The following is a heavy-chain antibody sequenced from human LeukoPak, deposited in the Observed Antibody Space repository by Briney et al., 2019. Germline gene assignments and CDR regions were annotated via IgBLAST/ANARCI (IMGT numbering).Heavy chain of an antibody. J-gene: IGHJ4*02. D-gene: IGHD4-23*01. CDR3: ARDQGSNYGGNGVDY. Sequence: PGGSLRLSCAASGFTVSSNYMSWVRQAPGKGLEWVSVIYSGGGTYYADSVKGRFTISRDNSKNTLYLQMNSLRAEDTAVYYCARDQGSNYGGNGVDYWGQGTLVTVSS. CDR1: GFTVSSNY. V-gene: IGHV3-66*02. CDR2: IYSGGGT.